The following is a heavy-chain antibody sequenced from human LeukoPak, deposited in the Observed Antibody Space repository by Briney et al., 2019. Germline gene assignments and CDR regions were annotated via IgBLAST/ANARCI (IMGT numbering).Heavy chain of an antibody. CDR1: GFTFSSYA. CDR2: ISGSGGST. D-gene: IGHD3-3*01. CDR3: ANDAFWSGYPLAYYFDY. J-gene: IGHJ4*02. Sequence: QPGGSLRLSCAASGFTFSSYAMSWVRQAPGKGLEWVSAISGSGGSTYYADSVKGRFTISRDNSKNTLYLQMNSLRAEDTAVDYCANDAFWSGYPLAYYFDYWGQGTLVTVSS. V-gene: IGHV3-23*01.